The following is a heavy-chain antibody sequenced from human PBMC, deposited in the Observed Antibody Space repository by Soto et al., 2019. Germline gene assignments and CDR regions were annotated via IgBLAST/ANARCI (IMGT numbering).Heavy chain of an antibody. Sequence: SVKVSCKASGFTFTSTAVQWVRQARGQRLEWIGWIVVGSGNTNYAQKFQERVTITRDMSTSTAYMELSSLRSEDTAVYYCAAVESAGYYYDSSGPFDPWGQGTLVTVSS. CDR3: AAVESAGYYYDSSGPFDP. V-gene: IGHV1-58*01. J-gene: IGHJ5*02. CDR1: GFTFTSTA. CDR2: IVVGSGNT. D-gene: IGHD3-22*01.